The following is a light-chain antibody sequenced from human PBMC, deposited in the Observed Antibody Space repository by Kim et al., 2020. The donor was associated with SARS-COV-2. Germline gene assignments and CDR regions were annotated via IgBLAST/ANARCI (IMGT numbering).Light chain of an antibody. CDR1: TGAVTSGYY. J-gene: IGLJ3*02. CDR3: LLYYGGVWV. CDR2: TAS. Sequence: PGGTVTLTCASNTGAVTSGYYPNWFQLKPGQAPRSMIHTASGRHSWTPARFSGSLLGGKAALTLSGVQPEDEAEYYCLLYYGGVWVFGGGAKLTVL. V-gene: IGLV7-43*01.